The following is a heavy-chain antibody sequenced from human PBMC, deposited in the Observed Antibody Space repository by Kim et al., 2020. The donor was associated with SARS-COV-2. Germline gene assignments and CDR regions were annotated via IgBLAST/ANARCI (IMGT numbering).Heavy chain of an antibody. D-gene: IGHD1-26*01. V-gene: IGHV1-69*13. CDR3: ARDTPSGGELPQGEPFDY. CDR2: IIPIFGTA. J-gene: IGHJ4*02. CDR1: GGTFSSYA. Sequence: SVKVSCKASGGTFSSYAISWVRQAPGQGLEWMGGIIPIFGTANYAQKFQGRVTITADESTNTAYMELSSLRSEDTAVYYCARDTPSGGELPQGEPFDYWGQGTLVTVSS.